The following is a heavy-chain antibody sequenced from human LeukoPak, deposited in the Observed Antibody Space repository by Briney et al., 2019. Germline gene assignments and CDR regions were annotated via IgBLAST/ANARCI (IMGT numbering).Heavy chain of an antibody. Sequence: GGSLRLSCAASGFTFSSYAMSWVRQAPGKGLEWVSAISGSGGSTYYADSVKGRFTISRDNSKNTLYLQMNSLRAEDTAVYYCAKDIFSYGSGSYYPLEYWGQGTLVTDSS. V-gene: IGHV3-23*01. CDR2: ISGSGGST. CDR1: GFTFSSYA. J-gene: IGHJ4*02. D-gene: IGHD3-10*01. CDR3: AKDIFSYGSGSYYPLEY.